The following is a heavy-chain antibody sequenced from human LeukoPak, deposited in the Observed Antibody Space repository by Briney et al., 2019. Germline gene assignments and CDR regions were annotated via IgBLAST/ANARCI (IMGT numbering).Heavy chain of an antibody. CDR3: VRPPGYSSGWFDY. CDR2: IIPILGIA. V-gene: IGHV1-69*04. CDR1: GGTFNSYA. D-gene: IGHD6-19*01. J-gene: IGHJ5*01. Sequence: ASVTVSCKASGGTFNSYAISWVRQAPGQGLEWMGRIIPILGIANYPQKFQGTVTITADKTTSTAYMELSSLRSQDTAVYYCVRPPGYSSGWFDYWGQGTLVTVSS.